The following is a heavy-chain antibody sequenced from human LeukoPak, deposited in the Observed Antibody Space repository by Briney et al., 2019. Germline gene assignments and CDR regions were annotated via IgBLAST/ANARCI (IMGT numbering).Heavy chain of an antibody. CDR3: TGYSSSWYRNY. D-gene: IGHD6-13*01. CDR2: ISGSGSTI. V-gene: IGHV3-48*03. CDR1: GFTFSSYE. J-gene: IGHJ4*02. Sequence: PGGSLRLSCAASGFTFSSYEMNWVRQAPGKGPEWVSYISGSGSTIYYADSVKGRFTISRDNAKNSLYLQMNSLRAEDTAVYYCTGYSSSWYRNYWGQGTLVTVSS.